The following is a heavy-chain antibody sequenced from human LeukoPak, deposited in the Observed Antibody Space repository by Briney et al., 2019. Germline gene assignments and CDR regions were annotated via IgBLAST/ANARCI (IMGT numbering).Heavy chain of an antibody. J-gene: IGHJ4*02. CDR2: IIPILGIA. Sequence: SVKVSCKASGYTFTSYGISWVRQAPGQGLEWMGRIIPILGIANYAQKFQGRVTITADKSTSTAYMELSSLRSEDTAVYYCAIVNTAMVNPLYYFDYWGQGTLVTVSS. D-gene: IGHD5-18*01. CDR1: GYTFTSYG. V-gene: IGHV1-69*04. CDR3: AIVNTAMVNPLYYFDY.